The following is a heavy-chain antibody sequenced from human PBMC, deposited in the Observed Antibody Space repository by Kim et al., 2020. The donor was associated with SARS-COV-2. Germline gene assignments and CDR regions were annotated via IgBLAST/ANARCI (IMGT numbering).Heavy chain of an antibody. CDR3: AKAAKWLRFSDAFDI. CDR2: ISYDGSNK. J-gene: IGHJ3*02. D-gene: IGHD5-12*01. Sequence: GSLRLSCAASGFTFSSYGMHWVRQAPGKGLEWVAVISYDGSNKYYADSVKGRFTISRDNSKNTLYLQMNSLRAEDTAVYYCAKAAKWLRFSDAFDIWGQGTMATVSS. V-gene: IGHV3-30*18. CDR1: GFTFSSYG.